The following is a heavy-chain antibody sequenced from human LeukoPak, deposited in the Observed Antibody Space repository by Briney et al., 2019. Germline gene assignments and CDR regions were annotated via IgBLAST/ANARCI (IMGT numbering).Heavy chain of an antibody. J-gene: IGHJ3*02. V-gene: IGHV4-59*01. D-gene: IGHD6-19*01. CDR2: IYYSGST. CDR1: GGSISSYY. Sequence: SETLSLTCTVSGGSISSYYWSWIRQPPGKGLEWIGYIYYSGSTNYNPSLKSRVTISVDTSKNQFSLKLSSVTAADTAVYYCARDRQWLVPDAFDIWGQGTMVTVSS. CDR3: ARDRQWLVPDAFDI.